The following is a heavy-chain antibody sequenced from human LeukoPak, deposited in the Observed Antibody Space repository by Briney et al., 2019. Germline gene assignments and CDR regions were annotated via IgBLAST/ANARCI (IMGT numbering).Heavy chain of an antibody. CDR3: ARVGSSWTDY. V-gene: IGHV3-30*03. Sequence: GGSLRLSCAASGFTFSTYGMHWVRQAPGKGLEWVAVISYDGSDKYYADSVKGRFTISRDNSKNTLYLQMNSLRAEDTAVLYCARVGSSWTDYWGQGTLVTVSS. D-gene: IGHD6-13*01. CDR1: GFTFSTYG. J-gene: IGHJ4*02. CDR2: ISYDGSDK.